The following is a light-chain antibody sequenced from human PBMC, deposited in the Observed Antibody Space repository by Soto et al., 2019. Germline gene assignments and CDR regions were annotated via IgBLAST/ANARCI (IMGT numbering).Light chain of an antibody. CDR3: QQCNSGPYT. J-gene: IGKJ2*01. V-gene: IGKV3-15*01. Sequence: EVVMTQSPATLSLSPGERATLSCRASQSVSSNLVWYQQKPGQAPRLLIYDSSTRATGIPARFSGSGSGTEFTLTISSLQSEDFALYFFQQCNSGPYTFGHGTKLEIK. CDR2: DSS. CDR1: QSVSSN.